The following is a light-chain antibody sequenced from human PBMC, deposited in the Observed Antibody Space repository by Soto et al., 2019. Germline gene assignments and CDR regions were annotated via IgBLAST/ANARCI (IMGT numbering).Light chain of an antibody. V-gene: IGKV3-11*01. Sequence: EIVLTQSPATLSLSPGEGATLSCRAGRSVSSSVAWYQQKPGQAPRLLIYDASNRATGIPVRFSGSGSGTDFTLTISSLEPEDFAVYYCQQRSDWVTFGGGTKVE. J-gene: IGKJ4*01. CDR3: QQRSDWVT. CDR1: RSVSSS. CDR2: DAS.